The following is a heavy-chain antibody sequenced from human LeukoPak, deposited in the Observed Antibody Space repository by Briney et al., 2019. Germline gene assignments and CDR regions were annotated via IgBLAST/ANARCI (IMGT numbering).Heavy chain of an antibody. CDR3: ARDLYGSGSYYLGY. V-gene: IGHV3-21*01. CDR2: ISSSSSYI. CDR1: GFTFSSYS. J-gene: IGHJ4*02. Sequence: GGSLRLSCAASGFTFSSYSMNWVRQAPGKGLEWVSSISSSSSYIYYADSVKGRFTISRDNAKNSLYLQMNSLRAEDTAVYYCARDLYGSGSYYLGYWGQGTLLTVSS. D-gene: IGHD3-10*01.